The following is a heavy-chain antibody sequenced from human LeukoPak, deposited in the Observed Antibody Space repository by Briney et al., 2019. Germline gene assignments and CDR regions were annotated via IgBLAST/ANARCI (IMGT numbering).Heavy chain of an antibody. J-gene: IGHJ6*02. CDR1: GYTFTSYG. Sequence: ASVKVSCKAYGYTFTSYGITWVRQAPGQGLEYMGWISGYNGNTNYAQKFQGRVTMTEDTSTDTAYMELSSLRSEDTAVYYCATLHCSSTSCYIYYYGMDVWGQGTTVTVSS. CDR3: ATLHCSSTSCYIYYYGMDV. V-gene: IGHV1-18*01. D-gene: IGHD2-2*02. CDR2: ISGYNGNT.